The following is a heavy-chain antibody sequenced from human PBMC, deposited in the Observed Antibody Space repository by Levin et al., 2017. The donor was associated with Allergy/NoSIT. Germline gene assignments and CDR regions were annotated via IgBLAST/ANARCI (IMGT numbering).Heavy chain of an antibody. V-gene: IGHV1-69*13. J-gene: IGHJ5*02. CDR2: IIPIFGTA. CDR3: ARSGVIGYCSSTSCYGGWFDP. CDR1: GGTFSSYA. D-gene: IGHD2-2*01. Sequence: SVKVSCKASGGTFSSYAISWVRQAPGQGLEWMGGIIPIFGTANYAQKFQGRVTITADESTSTAYMELSSLRSEDTAVYYCARSGVIGYCSSTSCYGGWFDPWGQGTLVTVSS.